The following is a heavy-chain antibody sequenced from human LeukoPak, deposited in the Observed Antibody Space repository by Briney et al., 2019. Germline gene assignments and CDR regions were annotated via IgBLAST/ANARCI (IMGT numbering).Heavy chain of an antibody. D-gene: IGHD3-10*01. Sequence: SETLSLTCTVSGGSISSSSYYWGWIRQPPGKGLEWIGSIYYSGSTYYNPSLKSRATISVDTSKNQFSLKLSSVTAADTAVYYCARDGDYYGSGPAFDIWGQGTMVTVSS. CDR1: GGSISSSSYY. J-gene: IGHJ3*02. CDR2: IYYSGST. V-gene: IGHV4-39*07. CDR3: ARDGDYYGSGPAFDI.